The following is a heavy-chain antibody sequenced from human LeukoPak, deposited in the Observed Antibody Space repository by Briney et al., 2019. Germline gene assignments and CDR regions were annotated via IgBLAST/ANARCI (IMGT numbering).Heavy chain of an antibody. J-gene: IGHJ4*02. CDR2: ISCTSTSI. CDR3: ARDLPFDY. CDR1: GFTFSSYS. V-gene: IGHV3-21*01. Sequence: PGGSLRLSCAASGFTFSSYSMNWVRQAPGKGLEWVSSISCTSTSIYYADSVKGRFTISRDNAKNSLYLQMNSLRAEDTAVYFCARDLPFDYWGQGTLVTVSS.